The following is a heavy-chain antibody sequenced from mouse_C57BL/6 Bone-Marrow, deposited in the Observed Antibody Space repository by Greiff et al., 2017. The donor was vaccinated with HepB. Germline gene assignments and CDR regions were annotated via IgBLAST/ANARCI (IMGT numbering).Heavy chain of an antibody. Sequence: VQLLQSGPGLVQPSQSLSITCTVSGFSLTSYGVHWVRQSPGKGLEWLGVIWSGGSTDYNAAFVTRLSISKDNYKSKVFFKMNSQQADETAIYYCTRKDDYGAWFAYWGQGNLVTVSA. D-gene: IGHD2-4*01. CDR2: IWSGGST. J-gene: IGHJ3*01. V-gene: IGHV2-2*01. CDR1: GFSLTSYG. CDR3: TRKDDYGAWFAY.